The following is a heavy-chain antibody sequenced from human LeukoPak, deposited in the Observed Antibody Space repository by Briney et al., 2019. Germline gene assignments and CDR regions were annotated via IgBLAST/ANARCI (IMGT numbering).Heavy chain of an antibody. CDR3: ARRRIDYYYGMDV. D-gene: IGHD2/OR15-2a*01. Sequence: GGSLRLSCAASGFTFSSYWMSWVRQAPGKGLEWVANIKQDGSEKYYVDSVKGRFTISRDNAKNSLYLQMNSLRAEDTAVYYCARRRIDYYYGMDVWGQGTTVTVSS. CDR2: IKQDGSEK. CDR1: GFTFSSYW. J-gene: IGHJ6*02. V-gene: IGHV3-7*01.